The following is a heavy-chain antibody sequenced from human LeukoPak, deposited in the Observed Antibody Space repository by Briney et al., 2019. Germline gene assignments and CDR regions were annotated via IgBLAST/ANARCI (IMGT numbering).Heavy chain of an antibody. CDR1: GFTFGSYA. Sequence: PGGSLRLSCAASGFTFGSYAMHWVRQAPGKGLEWVGVISYDGSNKYYADSVKGRFTISRDNSKNTLYLRMNSLRAEDTAVYYCARDGIAAAGHYFDYWGQGTLVTVSS. CDR3: ARDGIAAAGHYFDY. V-gene: IGHV3-30*04. CDR2: ISYDGSNK. D-gene: IGHD6-13*01. J-gene: IGHJ4*02.